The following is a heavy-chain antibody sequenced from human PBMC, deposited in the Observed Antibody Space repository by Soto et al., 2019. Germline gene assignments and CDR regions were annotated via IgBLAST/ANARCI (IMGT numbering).Heavy chain of an antibody. CDR1: GFTFSSYA. CDR2: ISGSGRST. J-gene: IGHJ4*02. CDR3: AKEIGVAAAGPLDY. Sequence: GGSLRLSFAASGFTFSSYAMSWVRQAPGKGLEWVSAISGSGRSTYYADSVKGRFTISRDNSKNTLYLQMNSLRAEDTAVYYCAKEIGVAAAGPLDYWGQGTLVTVSS. D-gene: IGHD6-13*01. V-gene: IGHV3-23*01.